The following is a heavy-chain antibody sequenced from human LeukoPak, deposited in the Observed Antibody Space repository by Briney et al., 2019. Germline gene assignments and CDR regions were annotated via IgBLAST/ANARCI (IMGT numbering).Heavy chain of an antibody. CDR2: ISGSGGST. Sequence: PGGSLRLSCAASGFTFSSYAMNWVRQAPGKGLEWVSAISGSGGSTYYADSVKGRFTISRDNSKNTLYLQMNSLRAEDTAVYYCAKDLTGTIYYYMDVWGKGTTVTVSS. D-gene: IGHD1-7*01. CDR1: GFTFSSYA. CDR3: AKDLTGTIYYYMDV. J-gene: IGHJ6*03. V-gene: IGHV3-23*01.